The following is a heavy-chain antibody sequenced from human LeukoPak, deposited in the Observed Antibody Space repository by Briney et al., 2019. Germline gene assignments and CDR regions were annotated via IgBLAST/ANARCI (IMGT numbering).Heavy chain of an antibody. CDR3: AGDYNFLTGLNY. D-gene: IGHD3-9*01. V-gene: IGHV3-73*01. CDR2: IGRQGDSDAT. Sequence: GGSLRLSCAATGITFSGSDIHWVRQAPGKGKERLGRIGRQGDSDATRYAASLKGKFTISRVDSRNTAYLQMNSLKTEDTAVYYCAGDYNFLTGLNYWGQGTLVTVSS. CDR1: GITFSGSD. J-gene: IGHJ4*02.